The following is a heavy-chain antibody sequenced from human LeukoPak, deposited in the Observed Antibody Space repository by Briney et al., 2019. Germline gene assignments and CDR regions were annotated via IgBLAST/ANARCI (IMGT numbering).Heavy chain of an antibody. CDR2: ISAYNGNT. CDR1: GYTFTSYG. V-gene: IGHV1-18*01. D-gene: IGHD1-26*01. J-gene: IGHJ4*02. Sequence: GASVKVSCKASGYTFTSYGISWVRQAPGQGLEWMGWISAYNGNTNYAQKLQGRVTMTTDTSTSTAYMELRSLRSDDTAVYYCARFTSGSYYGVFDYWGQGTLVTVSS. CDR3: ARFTSGSYYGVFDY.